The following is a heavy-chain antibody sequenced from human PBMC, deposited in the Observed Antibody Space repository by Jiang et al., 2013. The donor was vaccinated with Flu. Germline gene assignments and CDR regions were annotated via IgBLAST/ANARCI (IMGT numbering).Heavy chain of an antibody. CDR2: IYYSGST. Sequence: GLVKPSETLSLTCTVSGGPISSSSYYWVWIRQPPGKGLEWIGSIYYSGSTYYSPPLKRRVTMSVDTSKNQFSLKLSSVTAADTAVFYCARAQKYSGFELPYFDYWGQGSLVTVSS. V-gene: IGHV4-39*07. J-gene: IGHJ4*02. D-gene: IGHD5-12*01. CDR3: ARAQKYSGFELPYFDY. CDR1: GGPISSSSYY.